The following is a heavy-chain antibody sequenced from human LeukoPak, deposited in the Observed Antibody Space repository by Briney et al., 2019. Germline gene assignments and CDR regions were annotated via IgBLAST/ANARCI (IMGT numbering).Heavy chain of an antibody. CDR1: GFTFSSYA. V-gene: IGHV3-23*01. CDR2: ISGSGGST. CDR3: AKDLGRDSSSWPLVYYGMDV. J-gene: IGHJ6*02. D-gene: IGHD6-13*01. Sequence: PGGSLRLSCAASGFTFSSYAMSWVRQAPGKGLEWVSAISGSGGSTYHADSVKGRFTISRDNSKNTLYLQMNSLRAEDTAVYYCAKDLGRDSSSWPLVYYGMDVWGQGTTVTVSS.